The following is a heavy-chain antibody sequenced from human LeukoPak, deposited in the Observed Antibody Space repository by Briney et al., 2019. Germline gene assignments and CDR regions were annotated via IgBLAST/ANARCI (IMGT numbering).Heavy chain of an antibody. D-gene: IGHD2-2*01. CDR3: ARVSTYQYYYYMDV. CDR2: ISTSGKTI. Sequence: PGGSLRLSCTASGFTFSDYYMSWIRQAPGKGLEWVSYISTSGKTIYYADSVKGRFTISRDNAKNSLYLQINSLRAEDTAVYYCARVSTYQYYYYMDVWGKGTTVTVS. J-gene: IGHJ6*03. V-gene: IGHV3-11*01. CDR1: GFTFSDYY.